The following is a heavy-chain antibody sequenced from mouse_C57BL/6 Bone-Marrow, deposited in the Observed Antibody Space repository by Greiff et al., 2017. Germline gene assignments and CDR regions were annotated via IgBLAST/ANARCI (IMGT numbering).Heavy chain of an antibody. D-gene: IGHD1-1*01. CDR3: ARTHYGSRKGFDY. J-gene: IGHJ2*01. V-gene: IGHV1-64*01. Sequence: VQLQQSGAELVKPGASVKLSCKASGYTFTSYWMHWVKQRPGQGLEWIGMIHPNSGSTNYNEKFKSKATLTVDKSSSTAYMQLSSLTSEDSAVYYCARTHYGSRKGFDYWGQGTTLTVSS. CDR1: GYTFTSYW. CDR2: IHPNSGST.